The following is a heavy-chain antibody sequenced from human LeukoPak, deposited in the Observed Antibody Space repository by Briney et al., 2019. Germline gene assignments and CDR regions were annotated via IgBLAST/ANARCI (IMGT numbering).Heavy chain of an antibody. CDR3: ARYIAAAGRFDY. J-gene: IGHJ4*02. CDR1: GFTFSSYA. CDR2: ISGSGGST. V-gene: IGHV3-23*01. Sequence: PGGSLRLSCAASGFTFSSYAMNWVRQAPGKGLEWVSAISGSGGSTYYADSVKGRFTISRDNSKNTLYLQMNSLRAEDTAVYYCARYIAAAGRFDYWGQGTLVTVSS. D-gene: IGHD6-13*01.